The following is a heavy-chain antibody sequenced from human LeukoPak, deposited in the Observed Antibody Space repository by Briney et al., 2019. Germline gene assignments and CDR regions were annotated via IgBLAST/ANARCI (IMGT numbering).Heavy chain of an antibody. V-gene: IGHV3-20*04. CDR1: GFTFDDYG. D-gene: IGHD6-13*01. CDR2: INWNGGSA. CDR3: AKDYSSSWYSNFDY. J-gene: IGHJ4*02. Sequence: GGSLRLSCAASGFTFDDYGMSWVRQAPGKGLEWVSGINWNGGSAGYADSVKGRFTISRDNSKNTLYLQMNSLRAEDTAVYYCAKDYSSSWYSNFDYWGQGTLVTVSS.